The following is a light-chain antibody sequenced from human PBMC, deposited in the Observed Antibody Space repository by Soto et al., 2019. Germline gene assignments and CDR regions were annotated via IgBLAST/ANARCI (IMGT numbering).Light chain of an antibody. J-gene: IGLJ3*02. CDR1: SGHSSYA. CDR3: QNWGTGIQV. CDR2: LNGDGSH. Sequence: QSVLTQSPSASASLGASVKLTCTLTSGHSSYAIAWHQQQPEKGPRYLMNLNGDGSHSKGDGIPDRFSGSSSGAERYLTISSLQSEDEADYYCQNWGTGIQVFGGGTKLTVL. V-gene: IGLV4-69*01.